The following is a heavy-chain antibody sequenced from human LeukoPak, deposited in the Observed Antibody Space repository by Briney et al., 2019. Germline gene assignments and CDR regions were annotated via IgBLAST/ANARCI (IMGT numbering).Heavy chain of an antibody. CDR2: INPSGGST. Sequence: GASVKVSSTASGYTFTTYYMHWVRQAPGQGLEWMGIINPSGGSTSYAQKFQGRVTMTRDMSTSTVYMELSSLRSEDTAVYYCARDRSQLLEEYYFDYWGQGTLVTVSS. CDR3: ARDRSQLLEEYYFDY. V-gene: IGHV1-46*01. J-gene: IGHJ4*02. CDR1: GYTFTTYY. D-gene: IGHD2-2*01.